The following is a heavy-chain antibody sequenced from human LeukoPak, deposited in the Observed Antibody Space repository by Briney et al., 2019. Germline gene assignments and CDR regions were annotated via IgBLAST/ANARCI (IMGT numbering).Heavy chain of an antibody. CDR1: GFTFSSYW. CDR3: ARDQGSFDY. Sequence: GGSLRLSCAASGFTFSSYWMHWIRQAPGKGLVWVSRIHSDGIGTSYADSVRGQFTISRDNAKNTVYLQMNSLRAEDTAVYYCARDQGSFDYWGQGTLVTVSS. CDR2: IHSDGIGT. J-gene: IGHJ4*02. V-gene: IGHV3-74*01.